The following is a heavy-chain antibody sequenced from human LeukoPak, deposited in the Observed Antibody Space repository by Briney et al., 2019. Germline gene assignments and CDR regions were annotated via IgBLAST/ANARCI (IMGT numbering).Heavy chain of an antibody. D-gene: IGHD6-19*01. Sequence: GGSLRLSCAASGFTFSGNDMSWVRQAPGKGLEWVSIISHSGGSTNYADSVKGRFTISRDNPKSTLYLQMNSLSADDTAVYYCAKLVAVAAHYYGMDVWGQGTTVTVPS. J-gene: IGHJ6*02. V-gene: IGHV3-23*01. CDR1: GFTFSGND. CDR2: ISHSGGST. CDR3: AKLVAVAAHYYGMDV.